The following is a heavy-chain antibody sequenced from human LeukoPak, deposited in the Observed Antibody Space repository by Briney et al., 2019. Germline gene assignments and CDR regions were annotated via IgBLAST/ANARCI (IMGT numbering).Heavy chain of an antibody. CDR3: ARSNSSGWYYFDY. Sequence: GGSLRLSCAPSGFTFRSYWMHWVRQAPGKGLVWVSRIDSAGSTTTYADSVKGRFTVSRDNAKNTLYLQMNSLRAEDTAVYYCARSNSSGWYYFDYWGQGTLVTVSS. CDR1: GFTFRSYW. D-gene: IGHD6-19*01. CDR2: IDSAGSTT. J-gene: IGHJ4*02. V-gene: IGHV3-74*03.